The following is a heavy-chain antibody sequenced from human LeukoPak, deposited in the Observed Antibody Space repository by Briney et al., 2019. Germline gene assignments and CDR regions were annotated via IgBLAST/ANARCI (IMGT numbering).Heavy chain of an antibody. J-gene: IGHJ4*02. CDR1: GFTFSNAW. D-gene: IGHD3-22*01. V-gene: IGHV3-15*01. CDR3: AKAITMIVVLRSYFDY. CDR2: IKSKTDGGTT. Sequence: PGGSLRLSCAASGFTFSNAWMSWVRQAPGKGLEWVGRIKSKTDGGTTDYAAPVKGRFTISRDNSKNTLYLQMNSLRAEDTAVYYCAKAITMIVVLRSYFDYWGQGTLITVSS.